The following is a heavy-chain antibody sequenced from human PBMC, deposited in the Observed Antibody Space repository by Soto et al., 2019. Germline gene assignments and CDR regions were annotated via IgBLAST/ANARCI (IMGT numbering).Heavy chain of an antibody. CDR1: GFTFGRYA. CDR3: AKHMDDSGYFYVEGADH. V-gene: IGHV3-30*18. D-gene: IGHD3-22*01. J-gene: IGHJ4*02. Sequence: HVQLVESGGGVVQPGRSLRLSCVASGFTFGRYAMHWVRQFPGRGLEWVAVISYTGANTYYVGSVRGRFTISRDNSKNTLYLQMNSLRAEDTAMYYCAKHMDDSGYFYVEGADHWGQGTLVTVYS. CDR2: ISYTGANT.